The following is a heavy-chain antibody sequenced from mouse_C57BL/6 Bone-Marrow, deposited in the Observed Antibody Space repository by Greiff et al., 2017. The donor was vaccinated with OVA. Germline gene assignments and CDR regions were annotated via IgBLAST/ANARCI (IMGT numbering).Heavy chain of an antibody. CDR3: ARTMTYYGSRDFDY. Sequence: VQLKESGPELVKPGASVKIPCKASGYTFTDYNMDWVKQSHGKSLEWIGDINPNNGGTIYNQKFKGKATLTVDKSSSTAYMELRSLTSEDTAVYYCARTMTYYGSRDFDYWGQGTTLTVSS. CDR2: INPNNGGT. J-gene: IGHJ2*01. V-gene: IGHV1-18*01. D-gene: IGHD1-1*01. CDR1: GYTFTDYN.